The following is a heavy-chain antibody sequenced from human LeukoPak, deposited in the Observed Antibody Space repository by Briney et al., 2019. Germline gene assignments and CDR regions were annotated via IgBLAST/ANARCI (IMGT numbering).Heavy chain of an antibody. CDR3: ATTGVMVRGVITDY. J-gene: IGHJ4*02. CDR2: IKQDGSEK. Sequence: PGGSLRLSCAASGFTFSSYWMSWVRQALGKGLEWVANIKQDGSEKYYVDSVKGRFTISRDNAKNSLYLQMNSLRAEDTAVYYCATTGVMVRGVITDYWGQGTLVTVSS. D-gene: IGHD3-10*01. V-gene: IGHV3-7*01. CDR1: GFTFSSYW.